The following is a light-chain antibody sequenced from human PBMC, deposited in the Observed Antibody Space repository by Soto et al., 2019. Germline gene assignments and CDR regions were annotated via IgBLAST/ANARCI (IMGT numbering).Light chain of an antibody. CDR1: QSVRSN. V-gene: IGKV3-15*01. CDR3: QQYSNWPRT. J-gene: IGKJ1*01. CDR2: AAS. Sequence: EIVMMQFPATLSVSPGERATLSCRASQSVRSNLAWYQQKPGQAPRLLIFAASTRATVIPARFRGSGSGTEFTLTISDLQSEDFAVYYCQQYSNWPRTFGQGTKVDI.